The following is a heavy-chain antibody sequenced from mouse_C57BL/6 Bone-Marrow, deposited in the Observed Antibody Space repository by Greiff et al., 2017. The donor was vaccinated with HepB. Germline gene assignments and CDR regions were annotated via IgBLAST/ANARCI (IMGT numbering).Heavy chain of an antibody. Sequence: QVQLQQSGPGLVQPSQRLSITCTVSGFSLTSYGVHWVRQSPGKGLEWLGVIWSGGSTDYNAAFISRLSISKDNSKSQVFFKMNSLQADDTAIYYCALYYGSSFHWYFDVWGTGTTVTVSS. J-gene: IGHJ1*03. D-gene: IGHD1-1*01. V-gene: IGHV2-2*01. CDR1: GFSLTSYG. CDR3: ALYYGSSFHWYFDV. CDR2: IWSGGST.